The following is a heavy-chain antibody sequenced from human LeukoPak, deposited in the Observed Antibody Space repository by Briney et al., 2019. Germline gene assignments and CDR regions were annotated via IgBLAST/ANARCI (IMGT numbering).Heavy chain of an antibody. V-gene: IGHV4-39*01. CDR2: IYYSGST. D-gene: IGHD4-17*01. CDR1: GDSISSSSSY. CDR3: AIGTYGDYVNYYYMDV. J-gene: IGHJ6*03. Sequence: SETLSLTCTVSGDSISSSSSYWGWIRQPPGEGLEWIGSIYYSGSTYYNPSLKSRVTISVDTSKNQFSLKLSSVAAADTAVYYCAIGTYGDYVNYYYMDVWGKGTTVTISS.